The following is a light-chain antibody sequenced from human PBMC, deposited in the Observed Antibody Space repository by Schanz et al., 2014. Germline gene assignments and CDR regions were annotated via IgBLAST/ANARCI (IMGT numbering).Light chain of an antibody. CDR3: QQYDNWPPAYT. CDR2: DAS. J-gene: IGKJ2*01. Sequence: EIVLTQSPATLSLSPGERATLSCRASQSVRSYLAWYQQKPGQAPRLLIYDASNRATGIPARFSGSGSGTDFTLTISRLEPEDFAVYYCQQYDNWPPAYTFGQGTKLEIK. V-gene: IGKV3-11*01. CDR1: QSVRSY.